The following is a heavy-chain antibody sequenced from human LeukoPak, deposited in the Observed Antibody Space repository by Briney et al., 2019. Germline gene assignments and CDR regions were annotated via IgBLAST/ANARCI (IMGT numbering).Heavy chain of an antibody. CDR2: IIPIFGTA. CDR3: ACGVEMATIKN. V-gene: IGHV1-69*05. Sequence: ASVKVSCKASGGTFSSYAISWVRQAPGQGLEWMGGIIPIFGTANYAQKFQGRVTITTDESTSTAYMELSSLRSEDTAVYYCACGVEMATIKNWGQGTLVTVSS. CDR1: GGTFSSYA. D-gene: IGHD5-24*01. J-gene: IGHJ4*02.